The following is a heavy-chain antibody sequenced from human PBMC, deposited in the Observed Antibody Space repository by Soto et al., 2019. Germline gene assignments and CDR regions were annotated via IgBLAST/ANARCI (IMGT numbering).Heavy chain of an antibody. J-gene: IGHJ4*02. Sequence: SETLSLTCTVSGDSISSGGYYWSWIRQHPGKGLEWIGYIYYSGSTYYNPSLKSRVTISVDTSKNQFSLKLSSVTAADTAVYYCARTYYYDSSGYYYVWYFDYWGQGTLVTVSS. D-gene: IGHD3-22*01. CDR2: IYYSGST. V-gene: IGHV4-31*03. CDR1: GDSISSGGYY. CDR3: ARTYYYDSSGYYYVWYFDY.